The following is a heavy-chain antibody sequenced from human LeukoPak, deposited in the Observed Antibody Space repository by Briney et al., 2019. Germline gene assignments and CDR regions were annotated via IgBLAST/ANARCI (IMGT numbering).Heavy chain of an antibody. CDR2: ISGSGNRT. J-gene: IGHJ6*02. CDR1: GFTFSSYA. D-gene: IGHD2-15*01. CDR3: AKNLYCGGGSCYPSALGMDV. Sequence: GGSLRLSCAASGFTFSSYAMSWVRQAPGKGLEWVPSISGSGNRTYYADSVKGRFTISRDNSKNTLFLQMNSLRAEDTAVYYCAKNLYCGGGSCYPSALGMDVWAKGPRSPSP. V-gene: IGHV3-23*01.